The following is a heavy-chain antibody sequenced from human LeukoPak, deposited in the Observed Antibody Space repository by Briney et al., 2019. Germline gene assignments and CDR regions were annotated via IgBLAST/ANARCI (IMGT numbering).Heavy chain of an antibody. J-gene: IGHJ4*02. CDR1: GYPFSDYY. D-gene: IGHD3-10*01. Sequence: ASVKISCKASGYPFSDYYIHWLQEAPGKGLEWMGRIDPVDGETTYAENFQGRVTFTADRSTDTIYMELNSLTFADRAVYYCARDHEERGPYLDLWGQGTRVIVSS. V-gene: IGHV1-69-2*01. CDR2: IDPVDGET. CDR3: ARDHEERGPYLDL.